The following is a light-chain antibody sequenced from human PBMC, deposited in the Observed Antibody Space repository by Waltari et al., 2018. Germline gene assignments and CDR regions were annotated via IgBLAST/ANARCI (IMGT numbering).Light chain of an antibody. CDR1: SSDVGGYNS. CDR3: SSYSGSNKLV. V-gene: IGLV2-8*01. J-gene: IGLJ2*01. Sequence: QSALTQPPSASGSPGQSVTISCTGTSSDVGGYNSVSWYQQHPGKAPKLMIYEVTKRPAGVPDRFSGSKSGNTAYLTVSGLQAEDETDYYCSSYSGSNKLVFGGGTKLTVL. CDR2: EVT.